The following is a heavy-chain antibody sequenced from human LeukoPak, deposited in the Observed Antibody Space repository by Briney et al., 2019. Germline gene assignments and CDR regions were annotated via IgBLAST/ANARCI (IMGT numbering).Heavy chain of an antibody. V-gene: IGHV4-31*03. CDR2: IYYSGST. CDR1: GGSISSGGYY. D-gene: IGHD6-13*01. Sequence: PSETLSLTCTVSGGSISSGGYYWSWIRQHPGKGLEWIGYIYYSGSTYYNPSLKCRVTISVDTSKNQFSLKLSSVTAADTAVYYCARAAAAGHLPFDYWDQGTLVTVSS. J-gene: IGHJ4*02. CDR3: ARAAAAGHLPFDY.